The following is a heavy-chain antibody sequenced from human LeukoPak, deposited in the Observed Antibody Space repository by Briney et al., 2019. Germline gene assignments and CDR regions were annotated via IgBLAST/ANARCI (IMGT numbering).Heavy chain of an antibody. Sequence: QAGGSLRLSCAASGFTVSSNYMSWVRQAPGKGLEWVSAISGSGGSTYYADSVKGRFTISRDNSKNTLYLQMNSLRAEDTAVYYCAKSGSSWYGFPYYFDYWGQGTLVTVSS. J-gene: IGHJ4*02. CDR3: AKSGSSWYGFPYYFDY. V-gene: IGHV3-23*01. CDR1: GFTVSSNY. CDR2: ISGSGGST. D-gene: IGHD6-13*01.